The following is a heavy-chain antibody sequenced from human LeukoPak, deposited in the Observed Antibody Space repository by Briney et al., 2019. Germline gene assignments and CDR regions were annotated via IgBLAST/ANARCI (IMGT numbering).Heavy chain of an antibody. CDR2: IYYSGST. D-gene: IGHD6-13*01. J-gene: IGHJ4*02. CDR3: ARGLAAAGTEDY. CDR1: GGSISSGDYY. V-gene: IGHV4-30-4*08. Sequence: SQTLSLTCTVSGGSISSGDYYWSWIRQPPGKGLEWIGYIYYSGSTYYNPSLKSRVTISVDTFKNQFSLKLSSVTAADTAVYYCARGLAAAGTEDYWGQGTLVTVSS.